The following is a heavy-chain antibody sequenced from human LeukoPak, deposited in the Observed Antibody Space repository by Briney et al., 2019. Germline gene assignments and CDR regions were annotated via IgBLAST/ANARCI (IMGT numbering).Heavy chain of an antibody. J-gene: IGHJ4*02. CDR3: ARGYGYNSQDFGY. Sequence: PGGSLRLSCAAAGFTFSSYAMHWVRQAPGKGLEWVAVIAYDGSNKYYADSVTGRFAISRDNSKNTLYLQMNSLRAEDTAVYYCARGYGYNSQDFGYWGQGTLVTVSS. D-gene: IGHD5-24*01. V-gene: IGHV3-30*09. CDR2: IAYDGSNK. CDR1: GFTFSSYA.